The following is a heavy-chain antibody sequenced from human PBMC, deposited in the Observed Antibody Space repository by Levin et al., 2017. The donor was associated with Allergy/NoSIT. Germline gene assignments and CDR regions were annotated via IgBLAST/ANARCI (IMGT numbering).Heavy chain of an antibody. Sequence: PGGSLRLSCAVSGFSVSSFYMNWVRQAPGKGLEWVSVIFSGGRTYYADSVRGRFTISRDISKTTLYLQMNSLSAEDTAVYYCARDPTFRGFGEVPAINYWGQGTLVTVSS. J-gene: IGHJ4*02. V-gene: IGHV3-66*01. CDR2: IFSGGRT. D-gene: IGHD3-3*01. CDR1: GFSVSSFY. CDR3: ARDPTFRGFGEVPAINY.